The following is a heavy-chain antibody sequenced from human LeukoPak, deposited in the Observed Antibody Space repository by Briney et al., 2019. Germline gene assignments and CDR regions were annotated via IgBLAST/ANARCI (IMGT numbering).Heavy chain of an antibody. CDR3: ARGGGSYYFSIFGFDY. V-gene: IGHV4-61*08. Sequence: PSETLSLTCTVSGNSISSGDNYWSWIRQPPGKGLEWIGYIYYSGSTNYNPSLKSRVTISVDTSKNQFSLKLSSVTAADTAVYYCARGGGSYYFSIFGFDYWGQGTLVTVSS. CDR1: GNSISSGDNY. J-gene: IGHJ4*02. D-gene: IGHD1-26*01. CDR2: IYYSGST.